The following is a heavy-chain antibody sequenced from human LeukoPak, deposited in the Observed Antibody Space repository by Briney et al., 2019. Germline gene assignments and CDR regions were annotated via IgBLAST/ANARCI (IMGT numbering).Heavy chain of an antibody. Sequence: SETLSLTCAVYGGSFSGYYWSWIRQPPGKGLEWIGEINHSGSTNYNPSLKSRVTISVDTSKNQFSLKLSSVTAADTAAYYCARGGAGLHTPFDYWGQGTLVTVSS. CDR1: GGSFSGYY. J-gene: IGHJ4*02. D-gene: IGHD4-11*01. CDR2: INHSGST. V-gene: IGHV4-34*01. CDR3: ARGGAGLHTPFDY.